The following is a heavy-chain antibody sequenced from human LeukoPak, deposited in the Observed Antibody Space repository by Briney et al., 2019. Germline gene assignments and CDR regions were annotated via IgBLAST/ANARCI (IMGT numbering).Heavy chain of an antibody. CDR3: AREVDYYDCSGYYSDAFDI. V-gene: IGHV4-4*07. D-gene: IGHD3-22*01. J-gene: IGHJ3*02. Sequence: SETLSLTCTVSGGSISSYYWSWIRQPAGKGLEWIGRIYTSGSTNYNPSLKSRVTMSVDTSKNQFSLKLSSVTAADTAVYYCAREVDYYDCSGYYSDAFDIWGQGTMVTVSS. CDR1: GGSISSYY. CDR2: IYTSGST.